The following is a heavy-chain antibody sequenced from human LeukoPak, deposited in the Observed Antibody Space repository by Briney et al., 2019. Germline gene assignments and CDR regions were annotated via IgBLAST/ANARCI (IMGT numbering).Heavy chain of an antibody. J-gene: IGHJ6*03. CDR2: IYSGGTT. D-gene: IGHD1-1*01. CDR1: GFTVSSNF. Sequence: PGGSLRLSCAASGFTVSSNFMSWVRQAPGKGLEWVSVIYSGGTTYYADSVRGRFTISRDNSKNTLYLQMNSLRAGDTAVYYCARDGYGYNYMDVWGKGTTVTVSS. CDR3: ARDGYGYNYMDV. V-gene: IGHV3-53*01.